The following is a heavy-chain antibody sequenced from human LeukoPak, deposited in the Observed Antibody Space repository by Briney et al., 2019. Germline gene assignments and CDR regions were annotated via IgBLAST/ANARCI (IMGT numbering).Heavy chain of an antibody. Sequence: ASVKVSCKASGYTFTGYYMHWVRQAPGQGVEWMGWINPNSGGTNYAQKFQGRVTMTRDTSISTAYMELSRLRSDGTAVYYCARDGGGSREYYYGMDVWGQGTTVTVSS. D-gene: IGHD3-16*01. J-gene: IGHJ6*02. CDR1: GYTFTGYY. CDR2: INPNSGGT. CDR3: ARDGGGSREYYYGMDV. V-gene: IGHV1-2*02.